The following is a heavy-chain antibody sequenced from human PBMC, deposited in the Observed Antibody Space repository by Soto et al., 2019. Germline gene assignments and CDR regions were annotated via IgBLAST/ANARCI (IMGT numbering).Heavy chain of an antibody. CDR2: IYYSGST. Sequence: PSETLSLTCTVSGGSISSGDYYWSWIRQPPGKGLEWIGYIYYSGSTYYNPSLKSRVTISVDTSKNQFSLKLSSVTAADTAVYYCAREKITMVRGVSFGMDVWGQGTTVTVSS. D-gene: IGHD3-10*01. V-gene: IGHV4-30-4*01. CDR3: AREKITMVRGVSFGMDV. CDR1: GGSISSGDYY. J-gene: IGHJ6*02.